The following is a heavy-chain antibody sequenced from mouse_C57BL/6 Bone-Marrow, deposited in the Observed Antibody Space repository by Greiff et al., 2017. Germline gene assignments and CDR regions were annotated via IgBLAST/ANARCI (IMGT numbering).Heavy chain of an antibody. CDR2: IHPNSGST. Sequence: QVQLQQPGAELVKPGASVMLSCKASGYTFTSYWMHWVKQRPGQGLEWIGMIHPNSGSTNYNEKFKSKAILTVDKSSSTAYMQLSSLTSEDSAVYYCARAGLRGDFDYWGQGTTLTVSS. CDR3: ARAGLRGDFDY. D-gene: IGHD1-1*01. J-gene: IGHJ2*01. CDR1: GYTFTSYW. V-gene: IGHV1-64*01.